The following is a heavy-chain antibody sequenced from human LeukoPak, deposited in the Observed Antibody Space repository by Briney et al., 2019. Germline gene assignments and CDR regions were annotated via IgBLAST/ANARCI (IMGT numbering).Heavy chain of an antibody. CDR3: ARPRSSHYYYFDY. CDR2: ISSSSSYI. J-gene: IGHJ4*02. V-gene: IGHV3-21*01. D-gene: IGHD2-15*01. Sequence: RPGGSLRLSCAASGFTFSSYSMNWVRQAPGKGLEWVSSISSSSSYIYYADSVKGRFTISRDNAKNSLYLQMNSLRAEDTAVYYCARPRSSHYYYFDYWGQGTLVTVSS. CDR1: GFTFSSYS.